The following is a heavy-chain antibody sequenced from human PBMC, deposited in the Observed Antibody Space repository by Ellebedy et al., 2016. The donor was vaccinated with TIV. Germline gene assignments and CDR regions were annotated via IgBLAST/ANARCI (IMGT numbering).Heavy chain of an antibody. V-gene: IGHV4-39*07. J-gene: IGHJ3*02. CDR1: GGSISSSSYY. CDR2: IYYSGST. D-gene: IGHD2-2*01. CDR3: ARDEGAMTAKRILYI. Sequence: SETLSLTXTVSGGSISSSSYYWGWIRQPPGKGLEWIGSIYYSGSTYYNPSLKSRVTISVDTSKNQFSLKLSSVTAADTAVYYCARDEGAMTAKRILYIWGQGTMVTVSS.